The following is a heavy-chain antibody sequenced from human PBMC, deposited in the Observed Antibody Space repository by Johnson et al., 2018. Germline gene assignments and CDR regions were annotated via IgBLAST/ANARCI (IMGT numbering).Heavy chain of an antibody. CDR3: ATANSHAFDM. Sequence: VQLVQSGGGLVQPGGSLRLSCAASGFTFSSYWMHWVRQAPGKGLVWVSRIISDGSSTSYADSVKGRFTLSRDNAKNTLYLQMNSLRAEDTAVYYCATANSHAFDMWGQGTMVTVSS. D-gene: IGHD4-23*01. V-gene: IGHV3-74*02. CDR1: GFTFSSYW. J-gene: IGHJ3*02. CDR2: IISDGSST.